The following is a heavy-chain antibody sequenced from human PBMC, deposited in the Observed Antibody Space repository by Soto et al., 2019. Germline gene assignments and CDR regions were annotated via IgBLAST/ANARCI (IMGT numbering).Heavy chain of an antibody. V-gene: IGHV4-59*08. D-gene: IGHD6-19*01. J-gene: IGHJ1*01. CDR3: ARLDSSGWCFQH. CDR2: IYYSGST. Sequence: SETLSLTCTVSGGSISSYYWSWIRQPPGKGLEWIGYIYYSGSTNYNPSLKSRVTISVDTSKNQFSLKLSSVTAADTAVYYCARLDSSGWCFQHWGQGTLVTVSS. CDR1: GGSISSYY.